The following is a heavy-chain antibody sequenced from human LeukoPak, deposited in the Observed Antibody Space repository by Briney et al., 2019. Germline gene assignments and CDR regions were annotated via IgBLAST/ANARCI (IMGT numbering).Heavy chain of an antibody. CDR2: ISSSGGNT. CDR3: EKEGGDVLLWFGELLPRIYFDY. D-gene: IGHD3-10*01. CDR1: GFTFSSYA. V-gene: IGHV3-23*01. Sequence: GPSLRLSRAASGFTFSSYAMSWVRQAPGKGLEWVSAISSSGGNTYHADSVKGRFTICRDNSKTMLYLQMKSLRAEETAVYYCEKEGGDVLLWFGELLPRIYFDYWGQGTLVSVFS. J-gene: IGHJ4*02.